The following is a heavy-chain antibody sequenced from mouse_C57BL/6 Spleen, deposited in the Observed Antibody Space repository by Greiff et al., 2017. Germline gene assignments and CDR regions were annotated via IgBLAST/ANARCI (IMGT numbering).Heavy chain of an antibody. CDR1: GYAFSSSW. CDR3: ARWSTSFYAMDY. V-gene: IGHV1-82*01. CDR2: IYPGDGYT. D-gene: IGHD5-1*01. Sequence: QVQLQQSGPELVKPGASVKISCKASGYAFSSSWMNWVKQRPGKGLEWIGRIYPGDGYTNYNGKFKGKATLTADKSSSTAYMQLSSLTSEDSAVYFCARWSTSFYAMDYWGQGTSVTVSS. J-gene: IGHJ4*01.